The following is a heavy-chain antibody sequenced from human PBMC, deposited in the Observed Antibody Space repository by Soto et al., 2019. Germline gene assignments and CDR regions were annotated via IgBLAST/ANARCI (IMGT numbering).Heavy chain of an antibody. D-gene: IGHD7-27*01. V-gene: IGHV1-69*12. J-gene: IGHJ6*02. CDR3: ATTEMGNYYYGLDV. Sequence: QVQLVQSGAEVKKPGSSVKVSCKASGGTFSSYAISWVRQAPGQGLEWMGGIIPIFGTANYAQKFQGRVTITADESTSTAYMELSSLRSEDSSVYYWATTEMGNYYYGLDVWGQGTTVTVSS. CDR1: GGTFSSYA. CDR2: IIPIFGTA.